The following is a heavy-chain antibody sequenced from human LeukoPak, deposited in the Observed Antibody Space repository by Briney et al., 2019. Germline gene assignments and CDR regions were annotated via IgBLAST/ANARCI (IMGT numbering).Heavy chain of an antibody. J-gene: IGHJ4*02. D-gene: IGHD3-3*01. Sequence: GGSLRLSCAASGFTFSNYAMSWVRQTPGKGLEWVSSISGSGDSTYYADSVKGRFTISRDNSKNTLYLQMNSLRAEDTAVYYCAKAGLITIFGVVISNPNFDYWGQGTLVTVSS. CDR2: ISGSGDST. V-gene: IGHV3-23*01. CDR3: AKAGLITIFGVVISNPNFDY. CDR1: GFTFSNYA.